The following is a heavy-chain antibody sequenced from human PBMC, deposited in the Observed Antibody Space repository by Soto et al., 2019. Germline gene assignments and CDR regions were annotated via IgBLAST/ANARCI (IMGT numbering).Heavy chain of an antibody. V-gene: IGHV1-3*01. Sequence: ASVKVSCKASGYTFTSYAMHWVRQAPGQRLEWMGWINAGNGNTKYSQKFQGRVTITRDTSASTAYMELSSLRSEDTAVYYCAREGVCSGGSCYSAVIALYYFDYWGQGTLVTSPQ. CDR3: AREGVCSGGSCYSAVIALYYFDY. CDR1: GYTFTSYA. CDR2: INAGNGNT. D-gene: IGHD2-15*01. J-gene: IGHJ4*02.